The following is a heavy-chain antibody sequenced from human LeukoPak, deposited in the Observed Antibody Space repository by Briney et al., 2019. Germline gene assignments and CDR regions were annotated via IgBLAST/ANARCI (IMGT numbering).Heavy chain of an antibody. Sequence: SETLSLTCAVYGGSFSGYYWSWIRQPPGKGLEWIGEINHSGSTNYNPSLKSRVTISVDTSKNQFSLKLSSVTAADTAVYYCARGHNYYDFWSGYYTGYWFDPWGQGTLVTVSS. V-gene: IGHV4-34*01. J-gene: IGHJ5*02. CDR2: INHSGST. CDR3: ARGHNYYDFWSGYYTGYWFDP. D-gene: IGHD3-3*01. CDR1: GGSFSGYY.